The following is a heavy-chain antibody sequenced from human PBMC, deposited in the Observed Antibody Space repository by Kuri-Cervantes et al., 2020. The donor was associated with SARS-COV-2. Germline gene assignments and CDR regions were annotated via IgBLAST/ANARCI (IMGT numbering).Heavy chain of an antibody. J-gene: IGHJ4*02. CDR3: ATPAPYSGSYLGYFDY. CDR1: GGSISSSSYH. D-gene: IGHD1-26*01. Sequence: GSLRLSCTVSGGSISSSSYHWGWIRQPPGKGLEWIGSIYYSGSTYYNPSLKSRVTISVDTSKNQFSLKLSSVTAADTAVYYCATPAPYSGSYLGYFDYWGQGTLVTVSS. CDR2: IYYSGST. V-gene: IGHV4-39*07.